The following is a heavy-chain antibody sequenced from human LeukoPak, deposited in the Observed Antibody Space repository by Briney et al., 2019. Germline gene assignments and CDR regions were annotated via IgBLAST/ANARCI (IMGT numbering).Heavy chain of an antibody. Sequence: PGRSLRLSCAASGFTFDDYAMHWVQQAPGKGLEWVSGISWNSGSRGYADSVKVRVTISRDNATNSLYLQMNSLRAEDIALYYFAKGPSSASYFDYFDYWGQGTLVTLPS. CDR1: GFTFDDYA. V-gene: IGHV3-9*03. CDR3: AKGPSSASYFDYFDY. D-gene: IGHD6-6*01. CDR2: ISWNSGSR. J-gene: IGHJ4*02.